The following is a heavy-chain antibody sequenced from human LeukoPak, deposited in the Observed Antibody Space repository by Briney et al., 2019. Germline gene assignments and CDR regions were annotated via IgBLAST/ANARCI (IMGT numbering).Heavy chain of an antibody. V-gene: IGHV3-30*18. J-gene: IGHJ4*02. CDR1: GFTFSTHG. Sequence: GGSLRLSCSASGFTFSTHGMHWVRRAPGKGLEWLAVISYDGRNTYYADSVKGRLTISRDNSKNTLFLQMNSLRGEDTAVYYCAKDRLVVAPAAMTSNFDYWGQGTLVTVSS. CDR2: ISYDGRNT. D-gene: IGHD2-2*01. CDR3: AKDRLVVAPAAMTSNFDY.